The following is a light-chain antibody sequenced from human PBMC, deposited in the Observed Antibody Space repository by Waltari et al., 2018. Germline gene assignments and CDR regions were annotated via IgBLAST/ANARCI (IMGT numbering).Light chain of an antibody. V-gene: IGLV3-21*04. CDR2: DDS. CDR1: NIGGRR. Sequence: SYVLTQAPSVSVAPGKTATITCGGNNIGGRRVHWYRQKPGQAPALVMYDDSDRPSGIPGRFSGSNSGNTATLTIRRGEAGDEADYYCQVWDSGSRDRHVVFGGGTKLTVL. CDR3: QVWDSGSRDRHVV. J-gene: IGLJ2*01.